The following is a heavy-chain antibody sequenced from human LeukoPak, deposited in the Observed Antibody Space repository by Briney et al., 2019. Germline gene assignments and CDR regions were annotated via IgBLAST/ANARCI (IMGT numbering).Heavy chain of an antibody. D-gene: IGHD6-19*01. J-gene: IGHJ3*02. V-gene: IGHV1-2*02. CDR2: INPNSGGT. CDR3: ARARGPGIAVAGTVSDAFDI. CDR1: GYTFTSYY. Sequence: GASVKVSCKASGYTFTSYYMHWVRQAPGQGLEWMGWINPNSGGTNYAQKFQGRVTMTRDTSISTAYMELSRLRSDDTAVYYCARARGPGIAVAGTVSDAFDIWGQGTMVTVSS.